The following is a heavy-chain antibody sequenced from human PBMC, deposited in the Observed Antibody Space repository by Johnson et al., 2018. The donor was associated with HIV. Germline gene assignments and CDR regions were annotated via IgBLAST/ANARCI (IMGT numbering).Heavy chain of an antibody. D-gene: IGHD4-23*01. J-gene: IGHJ3*02. CDR1: EFTFSSYS. V-gene: IGHV3-23*04. Sequence: EVQLVESGGGLVQPGGSLRLSCAASEFTFSSYSLNWVRQAPGKGLEWVSGIGGSGVSTYYADSVKGRFTISRDNAKNTLYLQMTSLRPEDTAVYYCAKRATVVSGSPSDAFDIWGQGTMVTVSS. CDR3: AKRATVVSGSPSDAFDI. CDR2: IGGSGVST.